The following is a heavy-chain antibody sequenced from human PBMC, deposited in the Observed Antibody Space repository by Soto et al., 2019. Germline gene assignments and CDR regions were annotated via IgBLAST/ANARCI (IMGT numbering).Heavy chain of an antibody. D-gene: IGHD6-13*01. CDR1: GGSISSYY. V-gene: IGHV4-59*01. J-gene: IGHJ4*02. CDR2: IYYSGST. CDR3: ERGAAAGDYFDY. Sequence: QVQLQESGPGLVKPSETLSLTCTVSGGSISSYYWSWIRQPPGKGLEWIGYIYYSGSTNYNPSLKSRVTLSVYTSKYQFSLKLSSVTAVDTAVYYCERGAAAGDYFDYWGQGTLVTVSS.